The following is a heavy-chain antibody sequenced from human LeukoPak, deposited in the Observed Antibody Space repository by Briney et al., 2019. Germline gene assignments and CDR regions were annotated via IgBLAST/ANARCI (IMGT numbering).Heavy chain of an antibody. CDR3: ANIVGATNFDY. D-gene: IGHD1-26*01. CDR2: IPYDGSNK. V-gene: IGHV3-30*18. J-gene: IGHJ4*02. Sequence: GGSLRLSCAASGFTFSSYGMHWVRQAPGKGLEWVAVIPYDGSNKYYADSVKGRFTISRDNSKNTLYLQMNSLRAEDTAVYYCANIVGATNFDYWGQGTLVTVSS. CDR1: GFTFSSYG.